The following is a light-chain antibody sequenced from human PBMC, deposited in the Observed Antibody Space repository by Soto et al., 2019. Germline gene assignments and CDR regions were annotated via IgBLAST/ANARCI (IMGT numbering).Light chain of an antibody. Sequence: DIQMTQSPSSLSASVADRVTITCQASQDISNNLNCYQQKPGKAPKVLIYDASTLAAGVPSRFSGSGSGTDFALTIRGLQPEDFATYYCQHYDTLPLPVYTFGQGTKLEI. V-gene: IGKV1-33*01. J-gene: IGKJ2*01. CDR2: DAS. CDR1: QDISNN. CDR3: QHYDTLPLPVYT.